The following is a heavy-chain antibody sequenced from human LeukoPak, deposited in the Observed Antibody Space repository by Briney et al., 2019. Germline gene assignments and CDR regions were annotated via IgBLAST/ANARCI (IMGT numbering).Heavy chain of an antibody. J-gene: IGHJ4*02. Sequence: GGSLRLSCEASGFTVSTYSMNWVRQAPGKGLEWVSYISSSSSTIYYADSVKGRFTISRDNAKNSLYLQMNSLRAQETAVYYCARGSTYYDSSGQVPFDYWGQGTLVTVSS. CDR1: GFTVSTYS. D-gene: IGHD3-22*01. CDR3: ARGSTYYDSSGQVPFDY. V-gene: IGHV3-48*01. CDR2: ISSSSSTI.